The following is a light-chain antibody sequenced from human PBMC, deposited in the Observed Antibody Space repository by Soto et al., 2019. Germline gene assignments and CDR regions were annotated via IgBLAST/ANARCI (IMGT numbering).Light chain of an antibody. CDR3: SSYAGSNNLV. Sequence: QSALTQPPSASGSPGQSVTISCTGASSDVGGSSIVSWYQQHPGKAPKLMIYEVNKRPSGVPDRFSGSKSGNTASLTVSGLQAEDEADYYCSSYAGSNNLVFGGGTQLTVL. CDR1: SSDVGGSSI. J-gene: IGLJ2*01. CDR2: EVN. V-gene: IGLV2-8*01.